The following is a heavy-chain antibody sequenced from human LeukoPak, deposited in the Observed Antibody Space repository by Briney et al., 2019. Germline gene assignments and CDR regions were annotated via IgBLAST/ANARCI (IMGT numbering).Heavy chain of an antibody. V-gene: IGHV3-74*01. Sequence: GGSLRLSCAASGFTFSSYWMHWVRQAPGKGLVWVSHIIQDGSETFYADSVKGRFTISRDNAKNTVYLQMNSLRVEDTAVYYCATDDYRGLGYWGQGTLVTVSS. D-gene: IGHD3-16*01. CDR2: IIQDGSET. CDR1: GFTFSSYW. CDR3: ATDDYRGLGY. J-gene: IGHJ4*02.